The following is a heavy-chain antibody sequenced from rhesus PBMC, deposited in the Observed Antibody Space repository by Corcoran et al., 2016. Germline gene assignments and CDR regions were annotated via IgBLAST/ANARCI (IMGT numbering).Heavy chain of an antibody. CDR1: GGSISSSY. J-gene: IGHJ4*01. CDR2: IYVSGSRT. D-gene: IGHD1-44*02. CDR3: ARRYSGSYSFDY. Sequence: QLQLQESGPGLVKPSETLSVTCAVSGGSISSSYWSWIRQAPGKGLEWIGYIYVSGSRTNYNPSLKSRVTLSVDTSRNQLALKLGSVTTADTAVYYCARRYSGSYSFDYWGQGVLVTVSS. V-gene: IGHV4-169*01.